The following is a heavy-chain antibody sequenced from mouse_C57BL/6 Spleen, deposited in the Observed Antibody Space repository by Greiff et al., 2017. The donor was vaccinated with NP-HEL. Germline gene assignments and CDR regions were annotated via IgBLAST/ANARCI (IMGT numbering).Heavy chain of an antibody. Sequence: EVQGVESGEGLVKPGGSLKLSCAASGFTFSSYAMSWVRQTPEKRLEWVAYISSGGDYIYYADTVKGRFTISRDNARNTLYLQMSSLKSEDTAMYYCTRGGMVSDAMDYWGQGTSVTVSS. CDR1: GFTFSSYA. CDR2: ISSGGDYI. CDR3: TRGGMVSDAMDY. D-gene: IGHD2-2*01. V-gene: IGHV5-9-1*02. J-gene: IGHJ4*01.